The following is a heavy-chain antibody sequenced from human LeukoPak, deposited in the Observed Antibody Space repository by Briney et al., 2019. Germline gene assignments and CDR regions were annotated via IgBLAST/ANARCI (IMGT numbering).Heavy chain of an antibody. J-gene: IGHJ4*02. Sequence: SETLSLTCTVSGGSISSYYWSWIRQPAGKGLEWIGHIYTSGSTKYNPSLKGRVTMSVDTSKNQFSLKLSSVTAADTAVYYCARDKNDYVDYWGQGTLVTVSS. CDR2: IYTSGST. CDR1: GGSISSYY. V-gene: IGHV4-4*07. CDR3: ARDKNDYVDY.